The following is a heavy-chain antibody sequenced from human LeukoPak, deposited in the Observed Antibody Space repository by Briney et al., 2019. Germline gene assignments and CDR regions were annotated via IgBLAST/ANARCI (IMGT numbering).Heavy chain of an antibody. CDR2: ISAYNGNT. Sequence: APVKVSCKASGYTFTIYGISWVRQAPGQGLERMGGISAYNGNTNYAQKLQGRVTMTTDTSTSTAYMELRSLRSDDTAVYYCARVLLWFGELLPNGMDVWGKGTTVTVSS. D-gene: IGHD3-10*01. CDR1: GYTFTIYG. CDR3: ARVLLWFGELLPNGMDV. V-gene: IGHV1-18*04. J-gene: IGHJ6*04.